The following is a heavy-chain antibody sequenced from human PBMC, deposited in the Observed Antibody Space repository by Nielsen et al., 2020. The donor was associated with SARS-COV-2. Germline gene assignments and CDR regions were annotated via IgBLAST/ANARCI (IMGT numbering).Heavy chain of an antibody. CDR1: GFTFSSHG. CDR3: ARDIDTSGHYDWLDP. Sequence: GGSLRLSCAVSGFTFSSHGMHWVRQAPGKGLEWVAVIWSHGLSEYYADSVKGRFTISRDISKSMVYLQMNSLSAEDTAVYYCARDIDTSGHYDWLDPWGQGTQVTVSS. V-gene: IGHV3-33*01. CDR2: IWSHGLSE. D-gene: IGHD3-22*01. J-gene: IGHJ5*02.